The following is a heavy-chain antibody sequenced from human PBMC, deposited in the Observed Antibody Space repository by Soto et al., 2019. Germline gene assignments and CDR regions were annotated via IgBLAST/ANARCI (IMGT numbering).Heavy chain of an antibody. Sequence: QITLKESGPTLVKPTQTLTLTCSFSGFSLTTSGVGVGWIRQPPGKALEWLALIYWNDDKRYSPSVKNRFAITKDSSKNLVALTMTNMDPVDTATYNCAHYYYDNSGYSRLFDSWGQGTLVTVSS. CDR1: GFSLTTSGVG. V-gene: IGHV2-5*01. D-gene: IGHD3-22*01. CDR2: IYWNDDK. J-gene: IGHJ4*02. CDR3: AHYYYDNSGYSRLFDS.